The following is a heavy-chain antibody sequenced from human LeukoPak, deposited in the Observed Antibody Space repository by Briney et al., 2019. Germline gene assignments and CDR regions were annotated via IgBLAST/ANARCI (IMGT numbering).Heavy chain of an antibody. V-gene: IGHV3-30*18. CDR2: ISYDGSTK. CDR3: AKSPSQATVTTVYRF. CDR1: GFTFSSYG. D-gene: IGHD4-11*01. Sequence: GGSLRLSCAASGFTFSSYGMHWVRQAPGKGLEWVAVISYDGSTKYYADSVKGRFTISGDNSKNMLYLQMNSLRPEDTAVYYCAKSPSQATVTTVYRFWGQGTLVTVSS. J-gene: IGHJ4*02.